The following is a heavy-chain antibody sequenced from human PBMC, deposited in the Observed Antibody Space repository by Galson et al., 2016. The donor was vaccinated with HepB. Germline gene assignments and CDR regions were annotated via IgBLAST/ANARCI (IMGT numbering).Heavy chain of an antibody. J-gene: IGHJ4*02. Sequence: SLRLSCAASGLSFSCYGMHRLRPAPGTGLEWVAFISSDGSNKKYADSGTGRFTISRDNSKKTLYLQMNSLRAKDTAVYYCAKDGRIYCRSASCHDHFHCWGQGTLVTVAS. CDR2: ISSDGSNK. D-gene: IGHD2-2*01. V-gene: IGHV3-30*18. CDR3: AKDGRIYCRSASCHDHFHC. CDR1: GLSFSCYG.